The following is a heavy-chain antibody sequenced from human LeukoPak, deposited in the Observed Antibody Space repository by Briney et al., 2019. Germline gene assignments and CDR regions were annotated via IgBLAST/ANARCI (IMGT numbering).Heavy chain of an antibody. V-gene: IGHV4-39*01. CDR1: GGSISSSGYY. CDR3: ARHEYSGSYYGLSWFDP. CDR2: IYYSGST. Sequence: PSETLSLTFTVSGGSISSSGYYWGWIRQPPGKGLEWIASIYYSGSTYYNPSLKSRVTISVDTSKNQLSLKLSSLTSADMAVYYCARHEYSGSYYGLSWFDPWGQGTLVTVSS. D-gene: IGHD1-26*01. J-gene: IGHJ5*02.